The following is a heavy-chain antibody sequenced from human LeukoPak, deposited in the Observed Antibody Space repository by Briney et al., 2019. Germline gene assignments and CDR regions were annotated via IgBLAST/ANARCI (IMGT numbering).Heavy chain of an antibody. CDR2: IKSKTDGGTT. J-gene: IGHJ4*02. D-gene: IGHD3-3*01. CDR3: TTDRRGYDFWSGYSLDY. Sequence: GGSLRLSCAASGFTFSNAWMSWVRQAPGKGLEWVGRIKSKTDGGTTDYAAPVKGRFTISRDESKNTLYLQMNSLKTEDTAVYYCTTDRRGYDFWSGYSLDYWGQGTLVTVSS. CDR1: GFTFSNAW. V-gene: IGHV3-15*01.